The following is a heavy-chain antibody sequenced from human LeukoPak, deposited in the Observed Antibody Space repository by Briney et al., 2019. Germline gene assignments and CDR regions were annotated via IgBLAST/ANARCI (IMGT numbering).Heavy chain of an antibody. Sequence: PGGSLRLSCAVSGFTVSTSYMSWVRQAPGKGLEWVSVIQSGGSTNYADSVKGRFTISRDNSKNTLYLQMNSLKAEDTAVYYCARGDGGQQLVLWGQGTLVTVSS. V-gene: IGHV3-53*01. CDR1: GFTVSTSY. J-gene: IGHJ4*02. CDR3: ARGDGGQQLVL. D-gene: IGHD6-13*01. CDR2: IQSGGST.